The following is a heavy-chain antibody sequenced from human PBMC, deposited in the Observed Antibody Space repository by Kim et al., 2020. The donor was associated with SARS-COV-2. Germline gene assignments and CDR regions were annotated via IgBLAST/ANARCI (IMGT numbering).Heavy chain of an antibody. V-gene: IGHV3-49*03. D-gene: IGHD5-12*01. CDR1: GFTFGDYA. Sequence: GGSLRLSCTASGFTFGDYAMSWFRQAPGKGLEWVGFIRSKAYGGTTEYAASVKGRFTISRDDSKSIAYLQMNSLKTEDTAVYYCTRDYGGYELYYYYGMDVWGQGTTVTVSS. J-gene: IGHJ6*02. CDR3: TRDYGGYELYYYYGMDV. CDR2: IRSKAYGGTT.